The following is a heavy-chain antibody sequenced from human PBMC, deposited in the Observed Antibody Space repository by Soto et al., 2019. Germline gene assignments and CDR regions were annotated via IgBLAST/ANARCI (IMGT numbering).Heavy chain of an antibody. V-gene: IGHV1-3*01. D-gene: IGHD3-9*01. CDR2: INAGNGNT. CDR1: GYTFTSYA. Sequence: GASVKVSCKASGYTFTSYAMHWVRQAPGQRLEWMGWINAGNGNTKYSQKFQGRVTITRDTSASTAYMELSSLRSEDTAVYYCARGPYDILTGYYTDYWGQGTLVTVSS. J-gene: IGHJ4*02. CDR3: ARGPYDILTGYYTDY.